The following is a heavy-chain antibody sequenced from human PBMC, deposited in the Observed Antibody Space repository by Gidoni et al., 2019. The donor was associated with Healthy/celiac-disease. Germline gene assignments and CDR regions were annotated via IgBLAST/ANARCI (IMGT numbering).Heavy chain of an antibody. CDR3: ARRRDSSIDAFDI. CDR2: ISPGESDT. D-gene: IGHD3-22*01. J-gene: IGHJ3*02. V-gene: IGHV5-51*03. CDR1: GYRFPSYW. Sequence: EVQLVLSGAEVKQPRESLKISCKGSGYRFPSYWIGWVRKMPGKGLEWMGIISPGESDTRYSPAFQGQVTISADKSISTAYLQWSSLKASDNAMYYCARRRDSSIDAFDIWGQGTMGTVSS.